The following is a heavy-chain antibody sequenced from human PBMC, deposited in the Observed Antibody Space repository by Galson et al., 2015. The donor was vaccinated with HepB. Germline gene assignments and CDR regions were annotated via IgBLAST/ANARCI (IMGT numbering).Heavy chain of an antibody. Sequence: SLRLSCAASGFSFSSYVMRWVRQAPGKGLEWVAVVSSDGSAQLYADSVKGRFTISRDNSKNMLNLQMNSLTTEDTALYYCASLRDCGGLCSPDTWGQGTMVTVSS. V-gene: IGHV3-30*03. CDR3: ASLRDCGGLCSPDT. D-gene: IGHD2-8*02. CDR2: VSSDGSAQ. J-gene: IGHJ5*02. CDR1: GFSFSSYV.